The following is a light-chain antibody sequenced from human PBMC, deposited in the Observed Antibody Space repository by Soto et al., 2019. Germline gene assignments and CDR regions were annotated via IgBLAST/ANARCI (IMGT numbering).Light chain of an antibody. CDR3: QQRSNWPLT. CDR1: QGIGRY. V-gene: IGKV3-11*01. Sequence: EIVLTQSPDTLSLSPGESATLSCRASQGIGRYLAWFQQNPGQSPRILIYDASTRATGIPARFRGSGSGTDFTLTISSLEPEDFAVYYYQQRSNWPLTFGPGTKVEIK. J-gene: IGKJ3*01. CDR2: DAS.